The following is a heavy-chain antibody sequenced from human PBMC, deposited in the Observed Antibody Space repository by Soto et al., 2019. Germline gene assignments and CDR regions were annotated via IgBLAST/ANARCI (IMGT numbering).Heavy chain of an antibody. V-gene: IGHV3-33*01. CDR1: AFTFSTYT. Sequence: GGALRLSCAESAFTFSTYTMHWVRQAPGKGLEWVAVIWPDGRNEYYADSVKGRFTISRDDSKNTLWLQMNSLKAEDTAIYYCARDDYYNFYYFDYWGQGT. CDR3: ARDDYYNFYYFDY. J-gene: IGHJ4*02. D-gene: IGHD2-21*02. CDR2: IWPDGRNE.